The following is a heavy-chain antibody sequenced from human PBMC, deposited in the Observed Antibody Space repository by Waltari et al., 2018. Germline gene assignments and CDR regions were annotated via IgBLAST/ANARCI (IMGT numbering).Heavy chain of an antibody. CDR2: SSKCGTYI. V-gene: IGHV3-21*01. D-gene: IGHD6-13*01. J-gene: IGHJ4*02. Sequence: DVQLVESGGGLVKPGGSLRLSCAASGFTFSSYSMHWVRQAPGKGLEWVASSSKCGTYIYYKYSVKGRFTISRGSVTDSLYLQMNSLRVEDTATYFCVRSTSWRYYFDTWGQGTLVAVSS. CDR3: VRSTSWRYYFDT. CDR1: GFTFSSYS.